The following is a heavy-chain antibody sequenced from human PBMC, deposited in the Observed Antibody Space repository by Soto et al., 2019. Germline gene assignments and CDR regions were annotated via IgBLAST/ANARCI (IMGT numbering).Heavy chain of an antibody. CDR3: ARDLPAVGYQLLKDTFDGMDV. J-gene: IGHJ6*02. V-gene: IGHV1-18*01. D-gene: IGHD2-2*01. Sequence: ASVKVSCKASGYTFTSYGISWVRQAPGQGLEWMGWISAYNGNTNYAQKLQGRVTMTTDTSTSTAYMELRSLRSDDTAVYYCARDLPAVGYQLLKDTFDGMDVWGQGTTVTVSS. CDR1: GYTFTSYG. CDR2: ISAYNGNT.